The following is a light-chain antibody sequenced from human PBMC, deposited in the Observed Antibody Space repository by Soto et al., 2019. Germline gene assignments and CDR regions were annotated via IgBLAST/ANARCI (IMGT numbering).Light chain of an antibody. CDR2: KTS. Sequence: DIQMTQSPSTLSASVGDRVTITCRASQTINNWLAWYQQKPGKAPKLLIYKTSNLQSGVPSRFSGSGSGTEFTLTISSLQPEDFATYYCHQYNAYPYTFGHGTKLEIK. CDR3: HQYNAYPYT. J-gene: IGKJ2*01. CDR1: QTINNW. V-gene: IGKV1-5*03.